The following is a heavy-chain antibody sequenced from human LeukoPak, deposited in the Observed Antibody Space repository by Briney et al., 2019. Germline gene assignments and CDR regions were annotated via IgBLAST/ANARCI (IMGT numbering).Heavy chain of an antibody. Sequence: SETLSLTCTVSGGSISNYYWSWIRQPPGKGLEWIGYIYYSGSTNYNPSLKSRVTISVNTSKNQFSLKLSSVTAADTAVYYCARNPLGYSSGWHLGYFDYWGQGTLVTVSS. CDR2: IYYSGST. V-gene: IGHV4-59*01. J-gene: IGHJ4*02. D-gene: IGHD6-19*01. CDR1: GGSISNYY. CDR3: ARNPLGYSSGWHLGYFDY.